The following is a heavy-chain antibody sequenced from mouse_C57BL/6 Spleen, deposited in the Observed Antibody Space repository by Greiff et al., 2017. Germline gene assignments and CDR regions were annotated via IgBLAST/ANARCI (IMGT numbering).Heavy chain of an antibody. CDR3: ASSYYYGSSYGAY. Sequence: VQLQQPGAELVKPGASVKLSCKASGYTFTSYWITWVKQRPGQGLEWIGDIYPGSGSTNYNEKFKSKATLTVDTSSSTAYMQLSSLTSEDSAVYCCASSYYYGSSYGAYWGRGTLVTV. CDR1: GYTFTSYW. D-gene: IGHD1-1*01. CDR2: IYPGSGST. J-gene: IGHJ3*01. V-gene: IGHV1-55*01.